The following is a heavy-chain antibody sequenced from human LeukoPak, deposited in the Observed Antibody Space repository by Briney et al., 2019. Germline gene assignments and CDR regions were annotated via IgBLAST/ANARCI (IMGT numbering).Heavy chain of an antibody. CDR3: ARVTYSSSWYYYCYMDV. CDR2: INHSGST. D-gene: IGHD6-13*01. V-gene: IGHV4-34*01. CDR1: GGSFSGYY. Sequence: PSETLSLTCAVYGGSFSGYYWSWIRQPSGKGLEWIGEINHSGSTNYNPSLKSRVTISVDTSKNQFSLKLSSVTAADTAVYYCARVTYSSSWYYYCYMDVWGKGTTVTVSS. J-gene: IGHJ6*03.